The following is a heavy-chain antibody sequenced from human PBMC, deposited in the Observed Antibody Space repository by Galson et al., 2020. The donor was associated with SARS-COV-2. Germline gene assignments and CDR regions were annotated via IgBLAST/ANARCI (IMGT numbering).Heavy chain of an antibody. J-gene: IGHJ3*02. CDR3: ARGAYRSSWALGDAFDI. CDR2: ISDDANNN. Sequence: GESLTISCAASGFTFRNFGMHWVRQAPGKGLDWVAVISDDANNNYYADSVKGRFTISRDNSKNTVHLQMNSLRAEDTALYYCARGAYRSSWALGDAFDIWGQGTMVAVSS. CDR1: GFTFRNFG. V-gene: IGHV3-30*03. D-gene: IGHD6-19*01.